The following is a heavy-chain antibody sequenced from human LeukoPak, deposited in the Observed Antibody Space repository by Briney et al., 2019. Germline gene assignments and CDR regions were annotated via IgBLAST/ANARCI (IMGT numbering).Heavy chain of an antibody. CDR1: DFIFSSYS. Sequence: HPGGSLRLSCAASDFIFSSYSMNWVRQAPGKGLEWVSYISSSSSTIYYADAVKGRFTISRDNAKNSLCLQMSSLRAEDTAVYYCAGESGVRGPFDYWGRGILVTVSS. CDR2: ISSSSSTI. J-gene: IGHJ4*02. D-gene: IGHD3-10*01. CDR3: AGESGVRGPFDY. V-gene: IGHV3-48*04.